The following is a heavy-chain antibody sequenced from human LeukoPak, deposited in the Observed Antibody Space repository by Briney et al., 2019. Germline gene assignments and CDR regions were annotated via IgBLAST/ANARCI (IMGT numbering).Heavy chain of an antibody. D-gene: IGHD2-21*02. V-gene: IGHV3-15*01. CDR3: AKDPSRHIVVVTAIPERRRNI. Sequence: PGGSLRLSCAASGFTFSHAWMSWVRQAPGKGLEWIGRIKSKIDGGTTDYAAPVKGRFTISRDDSENTLYLQMNSLRAEDTAVYYCAKDPSRHIVVVTAIPERRRNIWGQGTMVTVSS. CDR2: IKSKIDGGTT. CDR1: GFTFSHAW. J-gene: IGHJ3*02.